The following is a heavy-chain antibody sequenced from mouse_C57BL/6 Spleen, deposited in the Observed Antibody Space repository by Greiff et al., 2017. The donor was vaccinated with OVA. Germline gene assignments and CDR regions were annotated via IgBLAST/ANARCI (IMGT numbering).Heavy chain of an antibody. D-gene: IGHD1-1*01. J-gene: IGHJ2*01. CDR3: ARGHTGVVATTFYYFDY. Sequence: QVQLQQPGAELVRPGSSVKLSCKASGYTFTSYWMHWVKQRPIQGLEWIGNIDPSDSDTHYNQKFKDKATLTVDKSSSTAYMQLSSLTSEDSAVYYGARGHTGVVATTFYYFDYWGQGTTLTVSS. CDR2: IDPSDSDT. CDR1: GYTFTSYW. V-gene: IGHV1-52*01.